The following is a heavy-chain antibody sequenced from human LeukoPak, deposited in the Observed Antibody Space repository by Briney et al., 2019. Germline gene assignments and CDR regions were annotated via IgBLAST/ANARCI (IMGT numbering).Heavy chain of an antibody. CDR2: ISSSSSYI. D-gene: IGHD2-15*01. V-gene: IGHV3-21*01. Sequence: GGSLRLSCAASGFTFSSYSMNWVRQAPGKGLEWVSSISSSSSYIYYADSVKGRFTISRDNAKNSLYLQMNSLRAEDTAVYYCARGGYCSGGSCYSFDAFDIWGQGTMVTVSS. CDR1: GFTFSSYS. J-gene: IGHJ3*02. CDR3: ARGGYCSGGSCYSFDAFDI.